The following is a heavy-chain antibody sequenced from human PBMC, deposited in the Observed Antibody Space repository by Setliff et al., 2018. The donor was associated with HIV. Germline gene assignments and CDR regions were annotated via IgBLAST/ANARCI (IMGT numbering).Heavy chain of an antibody. J-gene: IGHJ4*02. CDR1: GGSISSGSYY. CDR3: ARSAYSSAWDYYFDY. V-gene: IGHV4-61*02. CDR2: MYTSGIT. D-gene: IGHD6-19*01. Sequence: SETLSLTCTVSGGSISSGSYYWSWIRQPAGKRLEWIGRMYTSGITNYNPSLKSRVTISVDRSKNQFSLQLSSVTAADTAVYYCARSAYSSAWDYYFDYWGQGTRVTVSS.